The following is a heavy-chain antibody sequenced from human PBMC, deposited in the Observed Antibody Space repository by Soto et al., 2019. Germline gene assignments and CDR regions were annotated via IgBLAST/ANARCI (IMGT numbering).Heavy chain of an antibody. CDR3: ARDTALVNGYYYYYYGMDV. CDR1: GFTFSSYE. CDR2: ISSSGTII. V-gene: IGHV3-48*03. D-gene: IGHD5-18*01. Sequence: PGGSLRLSCAASGFTFSSYEMNWVRQAPGKGLEWVSYISSSGTIIYYVDSVKGRFTISRDNAKNSLYLQMNSLRAEDTAVYYCARDTALVNGYYYYYYGMDVWGQGTTVTVSS. J-gene: IGHJ6*02.